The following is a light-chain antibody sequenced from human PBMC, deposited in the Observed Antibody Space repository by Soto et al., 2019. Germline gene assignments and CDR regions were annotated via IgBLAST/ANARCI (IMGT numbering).Light chain of an antibody. V-gene: IGKV1-39*01. Sequence: IQLTQSPSSLSASVGSIFTSACRASQGISSYLNWYQQKPGKAPKLLIYAASSLQSGVPSRFSGSGSGTDFTLTISRLEPEDFAVYYCQQYGSSGTFGQGTKVDIK. CDR3: QQYGSSGT. CDR1: QGISSY. J-gene: IGKJ1*01. CDR2: AAS.